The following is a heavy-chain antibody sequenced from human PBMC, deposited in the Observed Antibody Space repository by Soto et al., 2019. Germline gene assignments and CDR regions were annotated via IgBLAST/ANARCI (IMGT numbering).Heavy chain of an antibody. CDR3: ARSTPYYYDSSGYYYLAY. CDR2: IIPIFGTA. D-gene: IGHD3-22*01. CDR1: GGTFSSYA. V-gene: IGHV1-69*12. Sequence: QVQLVQSGAEVKKPGSSVKVSCKASGGTFSSYAISWVRQAPGQGLEWMGGIIPIFGTANYAQKFQGRVTMTADESTSTAYMELSSLRSEDTAVYYCARSTPYYYDSSGYYYLAYWGQGTLVTVSS. J-gene: IGHJ4*02.